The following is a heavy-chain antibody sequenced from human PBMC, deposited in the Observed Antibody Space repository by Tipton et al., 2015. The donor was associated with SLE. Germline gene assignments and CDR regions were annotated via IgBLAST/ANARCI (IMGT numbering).Heavy chain of an antibody. D-gene: IGHD6-6*01. CDR3: ASQRGQAAPLGYFDY. V-gene: IGHV1-18*01. J-gene: IGHJ4*02. CDR2: ISAYNGNT. CDR1: GYTFSSYA. Sequence: QVQLVQSGAEVKKPGASVKVSCKASGYTFSSYAVSWVRQAPGQGLEWMGWISAYNGNTNYAQNFQGRVTMTTDASTSTAYMELRSLRSDDTAVYYCASQRGQAAPLGYFDYWGQGTLVTVSS.